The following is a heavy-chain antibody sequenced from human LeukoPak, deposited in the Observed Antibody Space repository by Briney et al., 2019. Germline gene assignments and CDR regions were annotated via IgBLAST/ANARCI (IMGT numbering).Heavy chain of an antibody. CDR1: GGSISSYY. J-gene: IGHJ4*02. D-gene: IGHD3-10*01. CDR3: ARYLWFGELRYFDY. Sequence: PSETLSLTCTVSGGSISSYYWSWIRQPPGKGLEWIGYIYYSGSTNYNPSLKSRVTISVDTSKNQFSLKLSSVTAAGTAVYYCARYLWFGELRYFDYWGQGTLVTVSS. CDR2: IYYSGST. V-gene: IGHV4-59*08.